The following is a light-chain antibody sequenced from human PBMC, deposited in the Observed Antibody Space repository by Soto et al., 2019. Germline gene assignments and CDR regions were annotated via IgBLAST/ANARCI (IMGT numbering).Light chain of an antibody. Sequence: QAVVTQEPSLSVSPGGTVTLTCASSTGAVTSTFYPNWFQQKPGQAPRSLIYSTSNRHPWTPARFSVSLLGVRAALTLSSVQHEDEADYYCLLYYGGVRVFGGGTKLTVL. J-gene: IGLJ2*01. CDR2: STS. CDR1: TGAVTSTFY. V-gene: IGLV7-43*01. CDR3: LLYYGGVRV.